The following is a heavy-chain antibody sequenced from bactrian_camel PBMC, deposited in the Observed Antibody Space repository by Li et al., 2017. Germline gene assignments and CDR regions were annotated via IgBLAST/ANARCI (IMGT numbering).Heavy chain of an antibody. D-gene: IGHD3*01. V-gene: IGHV3S53*01. CDR1: GFIVSTVC. CDR2: MDGDGKV. CDR3: AANPQRTRLCRVDTFNY. J-gene: IGHJ4*01. Sequence: VQLVESGGGAVPGGGSLRLSCAGSGFIVSTVCMGWFRQAPGKEREAVARMDGDGKVEYIDSVKGRFTISRDNGKKILYLQMNSLKPEDSAMYYCAANPQRTRLCRVDTFNYWGQGTQVTVS.